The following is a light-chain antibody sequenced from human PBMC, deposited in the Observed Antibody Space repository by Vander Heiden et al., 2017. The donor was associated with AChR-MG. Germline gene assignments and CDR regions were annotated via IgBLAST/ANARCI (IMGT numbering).Light chain of an antibody. Sequence: QSALPQPRPVSGSPGQSVTISCTGTSSDVGGYQFVSWYQQHPGKAPKLMIYDVSKRPSGVPDRFSGSKSGNAASLTISGLQTEDEADYYCCSYAGNYIWLFGGGTKLTVL. V-gene: IGLV2-11*01. CDR1: SSDVGGYQF. CDR3: CSYAGNYIWL. J-gene: IGLJ3*02. CDR2: DVS.